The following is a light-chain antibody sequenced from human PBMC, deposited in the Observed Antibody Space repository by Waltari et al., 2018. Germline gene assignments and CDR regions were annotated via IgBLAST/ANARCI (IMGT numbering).Light chain of an antibody. Sequence: DIQMTQTPSSLSASVGDRVTISCQASQDINNYLNWYQQKPGNAPKLLIYDASNLEIGVPSRLSGGGSGTDFTFIITSLQPEDIATYYCQQYENLPLTFGQGTRLEI. J-gene: IGKJ5*01. CDR1: QDINNY. CDR2: DAS. V-gene: IGKV1-33*01. CDR3: QQYENLPLT.